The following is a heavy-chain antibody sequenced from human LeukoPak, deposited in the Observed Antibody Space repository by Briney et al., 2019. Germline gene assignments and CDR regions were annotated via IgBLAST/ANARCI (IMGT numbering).Heavy chain of an antibody. J-gene: IGHJ4*02. D-gene: IGHD3-10*01. CDR3: AKGSRVRGVIMTDY. CDR1: AFTFSSYA. V-gene: IGHV3-23*01. Sequence: GGSLRLSCAASAFTFSSYAMSWVRQAPEKGLEWVSTISGSGGTTYYADSVKGRFTISRDNSKSTLYLQMDSLRAEDTAVYYCAKGSRVRGVIMTDYWGQGTLVTVSS. CDR2: ISGSGGTT.